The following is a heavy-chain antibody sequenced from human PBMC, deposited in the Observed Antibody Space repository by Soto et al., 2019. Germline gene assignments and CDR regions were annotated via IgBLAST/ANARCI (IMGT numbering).Heavy chain of an antibody. CDR2: IYYSGST. CDR3: ARGLNDCSSTSCYIKWFDP. Sequence: SETLSLTCTVSGGSISSGGYYWSWIRQHPGKGLEWIGYIYYSGSTYYTPSLKSRVTISLDTSKNQFSLKLNSVTAADTAVYYCARGLNDCSSTSCYIKWFDPWGQGTLVTVSS. J-gene: IGHJ5*02. D-gene: IGHD2-2*01. V-gene: IGHV4-31*03. CDR1: GGSISSGGYY.